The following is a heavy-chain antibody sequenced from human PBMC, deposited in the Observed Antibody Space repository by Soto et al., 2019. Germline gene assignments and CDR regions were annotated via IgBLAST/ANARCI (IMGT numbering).Heavy chain of an antibody. Sequence: SVKVSCKASGGTFSSYAISWVRQAPGQGLEWMGGIIPIFGTANYAQKFQGRVTITADESTSTAYMELSSLRSEDTAVYYCARDYGDYAPTEGYFDYWGQGTLVTVSS. CDR2: IIPIFGTA. J-gene: IGHJ4*02. D-gene: IGHD4-17*01. CDR3: ARDYGDYAPTEGYFDY. V-gene: IGHV1-69*13. CDR1: GGTFSSYA.